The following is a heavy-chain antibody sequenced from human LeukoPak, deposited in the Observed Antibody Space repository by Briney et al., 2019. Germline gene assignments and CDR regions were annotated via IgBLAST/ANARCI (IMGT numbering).Heavy chain of an antibody. Sequence: SVKVSCKASGGTFSSYAISWVRQAPGQGLEWMGGIIPIFGTANYAQKFQGRVTITADESTSTAYMELSSLRSEDTAVYYCARLPRHYDFWSGYSYYFDYWGQGTLVTVSS. D-gene: IGHD3-3*01. V-gene: IGHV1-69*13. CDR1: GGTFSSYA. J-gene: IGHJ4*02. CDR3: ARLPRHYDFWSGYSYYFDY. CDR2: IIPIFGTA.